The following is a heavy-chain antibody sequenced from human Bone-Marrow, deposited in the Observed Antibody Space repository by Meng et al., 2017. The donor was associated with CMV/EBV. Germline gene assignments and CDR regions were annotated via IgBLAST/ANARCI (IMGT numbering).Heavy chain of an antibody. Sequence: GESLKISCAASGFTFSSYWMHWVRQAPGKGLVWVSRINSDGSNTSYADSVKGRFTISRDNSKNTLYLQMNSLRAEDTAVYYCARDRDFWSGYYSGVDVWGQGTTVTVSS. V-gene: IGHV3-74*01. CDR3: ARDRDFWSGYYSGVDV. CDR2: INSDGSNT. CDR1: GFTFSSYW. D-gene: IGHD3-3*01. J-gene: IGHJ6*02.